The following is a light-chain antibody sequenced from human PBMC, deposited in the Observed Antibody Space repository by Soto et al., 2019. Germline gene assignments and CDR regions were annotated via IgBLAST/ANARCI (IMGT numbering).Light chain of an antibody. J-gene: IGKJ2*01. CDR3: QQYGSSPNT. CDR1: QSVSSSY. Sequence: EIVLTQSPGTLSLSPGERATLSCRASQSVSSSYLAWYQQKPGQAPRLLIYGASSRATGIPDRLSGSGSGTDIILTISRLEPEDFAVYYCQQYGSSPNTFGQGTKLEIK. CDR2: GAS. V-gene: IGKV3-20*01.